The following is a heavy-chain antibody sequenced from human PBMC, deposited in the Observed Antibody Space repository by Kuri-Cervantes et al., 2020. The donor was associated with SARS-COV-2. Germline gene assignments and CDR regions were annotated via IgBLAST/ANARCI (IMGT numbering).Heavy chain of an antibody. CDR3: ATGPPYYDPSNWFDP. J-gene: IGHJ5*02. CDR2: INPNSGGT. CDR1: GYTFTGYY. D-gene: IGHD3-3*01. V-gene: IGHV1-2*02. Sequence: ASVKVSCKASGYTFTGYYMHWVRQAPGQGLEWMGWINPNSGGTNYAQKFQGRVTMTRDTSISTAYMELSRLRSEDTAVYYCATGPPYYDPSNWFDPWGQGTLVTVSS.